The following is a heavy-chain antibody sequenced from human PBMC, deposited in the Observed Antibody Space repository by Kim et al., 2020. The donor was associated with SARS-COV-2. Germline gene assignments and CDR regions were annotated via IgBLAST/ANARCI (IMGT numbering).Heavy chain of an antibody. CDR2: INSDGSTT. J-gene: IGHJ4*02. Sequence: GGSLRLSCAASGFTFNSHWMHWVRQAPGKGLVWVSRINSDGSTTSYADSVKGRFTISRDNAKNTQYLQMNSLRAEDTAVYYCARRQFTSGWYYFDSWGQGALVTVSS. CDR3: ARRQFTSGWYYFDS. CDR1: GFTFNSHW. V-gene: IGHV3-74*01. D-gene: IGHD6-19*01.